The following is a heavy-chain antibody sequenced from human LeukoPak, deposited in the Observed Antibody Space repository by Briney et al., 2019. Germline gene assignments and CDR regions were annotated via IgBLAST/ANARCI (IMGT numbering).Heavy chain of an antibody. CDR2: ISAYNGNT. CDR1: GYTFTSYG. CDR3: ARDPLLTYYDFWSGSYYGMDV. Sequence: ASVKVSCKASGYTFTSYGISWVRQAPGQGLEWMGWISAYNGNTNYAQKLQGRDTMTTDTSTSTAYMELRSLRSDDTAVYYCARDPLLTYYDFWSGSYYGMDVWGQGTTVTVSS. D-gene: IGHD3-3*01. J-gene: IGHJ6*02. V-gene: IGHV1-18*01.